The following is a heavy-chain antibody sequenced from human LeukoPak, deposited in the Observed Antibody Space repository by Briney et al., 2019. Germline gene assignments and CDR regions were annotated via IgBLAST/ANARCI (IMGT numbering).Heavy chain of an antibody. J-gene: IGHJ5*02. CDR3: ASSLEYSSSYLHWFDP. V-gene: IGHV4-39*01. CDR1: GGSISSSSYY. CDR2: IYYSGST. D-gene: IGHD6-6*01. Sequence: SETLSLTCTVSGGSISSSSYYWGWIRQPPGKGLEWIGSIYYSGSTYYNPSLKSRVTISVDTSKNQFSLKLSSVTAADTAVYYCASSLEYSSSYLHWFDPWGQGTLVTVSS.